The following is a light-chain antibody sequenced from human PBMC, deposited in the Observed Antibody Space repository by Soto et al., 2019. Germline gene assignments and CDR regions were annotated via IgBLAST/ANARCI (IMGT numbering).Light chain of an antibody. J-gene: IGKJ5*01. CDR1: QSVSSS. CDR2: GAS. V-gene: IGKV3D-15*01. Sequence: EIVMTQSPATLSVSPGERATLSCRASQSVSSSQLAWYQQKPGQAPRLLIYGASSRATGIPDRFSGSGSGTEFTLTISSLQSEDFAVYYCQQYNNWPPITFGQGTRLEIK. CDR3: QQYNNWPPIT.